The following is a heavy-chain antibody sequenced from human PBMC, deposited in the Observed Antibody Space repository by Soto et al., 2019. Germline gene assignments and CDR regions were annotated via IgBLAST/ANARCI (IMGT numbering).Heavy chain of an antibody. V-gene: IGHV3-23*01. CDR2: VDGSGGDT. Sequence: VRLLESGGGLVQPGGSLKLSCAASGFTFSSYAMGWLRQAPGTGPEWVAFVDGSGGDTSFADSVKGRFTISRDNSKNWLYLHMNGLGAEATAIYYCGKEMVAVAYVETSPFDLWGQGTLVTVSS. CDR3: GKEMVAVAYVETSPFDL. J-gene: IGHJ4*02. D-gene: IGHD2-15*01. CDR1: GFTFSSYA.